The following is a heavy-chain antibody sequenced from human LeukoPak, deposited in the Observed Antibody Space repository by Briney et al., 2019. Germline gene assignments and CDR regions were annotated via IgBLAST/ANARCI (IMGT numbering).Heavy chain of an antibody. V-gene: IGHV3-21*04. Sequence: GGSLRLSCAASGFTFSSYSMNWVRQAPGKGLEWVSSISSSSSYIYYADSVKGRFTISRDNAKNSLYLQMKSLRAEDTALYYCARDSDYYSSGWSPWDYWGQGTLVTVSS. CDR2: ISSSSSYI. CDR1: GFTFSSYS. CDR3: ARDSDYYSSGWSPWDY. D-gene: IGHD6-19*01. J-gene: IGHJ4*02.